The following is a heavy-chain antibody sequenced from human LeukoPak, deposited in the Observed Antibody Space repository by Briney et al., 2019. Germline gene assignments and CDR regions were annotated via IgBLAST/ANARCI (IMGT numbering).Heavy chain of an antibody. CDR1: GGSISSYY. D-gene: IGHD2-2*01. CDR3: ALGYCSSTSCYAPNYYYYGMDV. Sequence: PSETLSLTCTVSGGSISSYYWSWIRQPPGKGLEWIGYIYYSGSTNYNPSLKSRVTISVDTSKNQFSLKLSSVTAADTAVYYCALGYCSSTSCYAPNYYYYGMDVWGQGTTVTVSS. V-gene: IGHV4-59*01. J-gene: IGHJ6*02. CDR2: IYYSGST.